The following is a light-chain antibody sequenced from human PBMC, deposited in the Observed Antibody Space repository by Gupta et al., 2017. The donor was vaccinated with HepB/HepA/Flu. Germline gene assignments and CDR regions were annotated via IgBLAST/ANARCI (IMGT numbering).Light chain of an antibody. J-gene: IGLJ3*02. V-gene: IGLV8-61*01. CDR3: VLFMPGGISV. Sequence: QTVVTQEPSFSVSPGGTVTLTCGLSSGSVSPGFYPSWYQQTPGQPPRTLIYNTKTRSSGVPDRFSGSILGNKAALTITGAQADDECDYYCVLFMPGGISVFGGGTRLTVL. CDR2: NTK. CDR1: SGSVSPGFY.